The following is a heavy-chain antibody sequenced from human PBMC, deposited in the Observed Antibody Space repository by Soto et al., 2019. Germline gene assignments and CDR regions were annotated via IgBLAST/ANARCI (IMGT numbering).Heavy chain of an antibody. CDR3: ARVPSPFDYYYAMDV. CDR2: IFSSGTT. J-gene: IGHJ6*02. D-gene: IGHD3-16*01. V-gene: IGHV4-30-4*01. Sequence: SETLSLTCTVSGDSISSGNKYWSWIRQAPGKGLEWIGYIFSSGTTYYNPSLTSRLTMSLDTSQNQFSLRLASVTDADSAVYYCARVPSPFDYYYAMDVWGQGPRSPSP. CDR1: GDSISSGNKY.